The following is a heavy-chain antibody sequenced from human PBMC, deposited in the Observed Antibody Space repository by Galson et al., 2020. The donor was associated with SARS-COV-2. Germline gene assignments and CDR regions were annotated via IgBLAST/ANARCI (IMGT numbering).Heavy chain of an antibody. CDR2: ISHDGGIQ. V-gene: IGHV3-30-3*01. J-gene: IGHJ4*02. Sequence: GGSLRLSCAVSGFTFRTSTIHWVRQAPGKGLEWVSVISHDGGIQYYADSVKGRFTISRDNSKDTLYLHMKSLRPEDTAVYFCARMFETWYYFDLWGPGTLVTVSS. CDR1: GFTFRTST. D-gene: IGHD1-20*01. CDR3: ARMFETWYYFDL.